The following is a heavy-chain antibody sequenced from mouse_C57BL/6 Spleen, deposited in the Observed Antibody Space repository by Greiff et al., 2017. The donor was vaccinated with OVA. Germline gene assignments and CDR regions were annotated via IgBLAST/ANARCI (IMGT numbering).Heavy chain of an antibody. Sequence: EVMLVESGGGLVKPGGSLKLSCAASGFTFSSYAMSWVRQTPEKRLEWVATISDGGSYTYYPDNVKGRFTISRDNAKNNLYLQMSHLKSEDTAMYYCARDGGKTGYYFDYWGQGTTLTVSS. CDR1: GFTFSSYA. CDR2: ISDGGSYT. J-gene: IGHJ2*01. CDR3: ARDGGKTGYYFDY. V-gene: IGHV5-4*01. D-gene: IGHD4-1*01.